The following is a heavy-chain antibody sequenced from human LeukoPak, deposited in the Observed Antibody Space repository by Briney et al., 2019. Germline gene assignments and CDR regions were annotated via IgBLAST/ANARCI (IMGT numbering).Heavy chain of an antibody. Sequence: GGSLRLSCAASGFTFSSYWMSWVRQAPGKGLEWVANIKQDGSEKYYVDSVKGRFTISRDNAKNSLYLQMNSLRAEDTAVYYCARINYDILTGYYKGWFDPWGQGTLVTVSS. CDR2: IKQDGSEK. V-gene: IGHV3-7*01. J-gene: IGHJ5*02. CDR3: ARINYDILTGYYKGWFDP. CDR1: GFTFSSYW. D-gene: IGHD3-9*01.